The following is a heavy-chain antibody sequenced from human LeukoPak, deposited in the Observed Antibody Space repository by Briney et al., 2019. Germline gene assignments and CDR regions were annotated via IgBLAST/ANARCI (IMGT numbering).Heavy chain of an antibody. CDR1: GYTFTSYD. J-gene: IGHJ6*03. V-gene: IGHV1-8*01. CDR2: MNPNSGNT. D-gene: IGHD6-13*01. CDR3: ARGPEYSSSWFGRFNYYYYMDV. Sequence: ASVKVSCKASGYTFTSYDINWVRQATGQGLEWMGWMNPNSGNTGYAQRFQGRVTMTRNTSISTTYMELSSLRSEDTAVYYCARGPEYSSSWFGRFNYYYYMDVWGEGTTVTVSS.